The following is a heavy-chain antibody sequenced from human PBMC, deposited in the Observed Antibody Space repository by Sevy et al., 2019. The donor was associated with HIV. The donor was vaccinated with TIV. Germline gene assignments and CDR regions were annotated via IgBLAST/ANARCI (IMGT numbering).Heavy chain of an antibody. CDR3: ARAPGIAAAGRNAFDI. Sequence: GGSLRLSCAASGFTFSSYSMNWVRQAPGKGLEWVSSISSSSSSIYYVDSVNGRFTISRDNAKNSLYLQMNSLRAEDTAAYYCARAPGIAAAGRNAFDIWGQGTMVTVSS. V-gene: IGHV3-21*01. J-gene: IGHJ3*02. CDR2: ISSSSSSI. D-gene: IGHD6-13*01. CDR1: GFTFSSYS.